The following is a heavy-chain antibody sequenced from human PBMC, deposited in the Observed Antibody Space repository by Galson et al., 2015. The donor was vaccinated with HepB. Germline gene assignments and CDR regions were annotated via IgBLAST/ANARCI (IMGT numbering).Heavy chain of an antibody. CDR3: AKAACSGGSCFIDY. CDR2: ISWDGGST. CDR1: GFTFDDYT. D-gene: IGHD2-15*01. V-gene: IGHV3-43*01. Sequence: SLRLSCAASGFTFDDYTMHWVRQAPGKGLEWVSLISWDGGSTYYADSVKGRFTISRDNSKNSLYLQMNSLRTEDTALYYCAKAACSGGSCFIDYWGQGTLVTVSS. J-gene: IGHJ4*02.